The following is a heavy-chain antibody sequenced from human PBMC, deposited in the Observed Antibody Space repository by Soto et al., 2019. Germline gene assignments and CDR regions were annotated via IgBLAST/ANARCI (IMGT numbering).Heavy chain of an antibody. Sequence: QVQLVQSGAEVKKPGASVKVSCKASGYTFTGYYMHWVRQAPGQGLEWMGWINPNSGDTIYAQKFQGRVTLTRDTSISTAYMELSRLRSDDTAVYYCARGRTVNFYGMDVWGQGTTVTVSS. CDR1: GYTFTGYY. V-gene: IGHV1-2*02. CDR2: INPNSGDT. CDR3: ARGRTVNFYGMDV. D-gene: IGHD4-17*01. J-gene: IGHJ6*02.